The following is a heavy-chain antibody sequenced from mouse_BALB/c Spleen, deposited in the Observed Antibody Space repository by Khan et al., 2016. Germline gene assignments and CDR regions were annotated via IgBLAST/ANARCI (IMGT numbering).Heavy chain of an antibody. J-gene: IGHJ4*01. CDR3: ARDALWGSRDF. D-gene: IGHD1-1*02. CDR2: IYYSGTI. Sequence: EVQLQESGPGLVKPSQTVSLTCTVTGISITTGNYRWSWIRQFPGHKLEWIGYIYYSGTITYNPSLTSRTTITSDTSKNQFFLEINSLTTDDTATYYCARDALWGSRDFWGQGTSVTVSS. V-gene: IGHV3-5*02. CDR1: GISITTGNYR.